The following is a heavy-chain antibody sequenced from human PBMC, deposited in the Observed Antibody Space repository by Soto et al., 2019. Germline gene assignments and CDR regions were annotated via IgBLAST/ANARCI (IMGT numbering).Heavy chain of an antibody. CDR2: ISGSGSGT. CDR1: GFTFSTYA. CDR3: AKDQGNTIVGASRGFAH. Sequence: GGSLRLSCVVSGFTFSTYAMNWVRQAPGKGLEWLSLISGSGSGTYYADPVKGRFTISRDNSENTLYLQMNSLRAEDTAVYYCAKDQGNTIVGASRGFAHWGHGSLVTVSS. D-gene: IGHD1-26*01. V-gene: IGHV3-23*01. J-gene: IGHJ4*01.